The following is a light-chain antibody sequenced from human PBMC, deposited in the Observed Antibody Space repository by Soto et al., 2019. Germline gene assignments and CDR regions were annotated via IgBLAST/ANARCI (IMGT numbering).Light chain of an antibody. CDR1: QDISSS. CDR2: AAS. Sequence: IQLTQSPSALSASVVDRFTITFRASQDISSSLAWYQQKPGKAPKLLIYAASILQSGVPSRFSGSGFGTDFTLTISSLQAEDFASYFCQQLRSYPSTFGGGTKVDIK. V-gene: IGKV1-9*01. J-gene: IGKJ4*01. CDR3: QQLRSYPST.